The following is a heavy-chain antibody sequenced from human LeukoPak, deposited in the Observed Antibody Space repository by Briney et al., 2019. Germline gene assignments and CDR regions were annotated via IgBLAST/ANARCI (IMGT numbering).Heavy chain of an antibody. CDR1: GFTFSNHA. CDR2: ISGSGAITT. Sequence: GGSLRLSCAASGFTFSNHAMTWVRQAPGKGLEWVSGISGSGAITTHYADSVKGRFTISRDNSKNTLYLQMNSLRAEDTAVYYCARGRLLWFGESFDYWGQGTLVTVSS. V-gene: IGHV3-23*01. CDR3: ARGRLLWFGESFDY. J-gene: IGHJ4*02. D-gene: IGHD3-10*01.